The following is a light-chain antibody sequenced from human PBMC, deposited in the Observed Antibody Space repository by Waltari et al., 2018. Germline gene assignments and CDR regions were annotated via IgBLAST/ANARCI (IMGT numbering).Light chain of an antibody. Sequence: QSALTQPAAVSESPGQSVTISCTGASSDIGRYDIVSWYQQHPGNAPKLVISDVSKGPSGFSDRFSGSKSGDTASLTISGLQFEDEADYYCCSYAGNYVWVFGGGTRLTVL. CDR2: DVS. CDR1: SSDIGRYDI. CDR3: CSYAGNYVWV. J-gene: IGLJ3*02. V-gene: IGLV2-23*02.